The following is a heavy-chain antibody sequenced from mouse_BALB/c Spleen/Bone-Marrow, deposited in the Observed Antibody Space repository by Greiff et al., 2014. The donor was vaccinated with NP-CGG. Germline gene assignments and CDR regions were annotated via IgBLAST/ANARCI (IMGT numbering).Heavy chain of an antibody. Sequence: QVHLKQSGAELVRPGTSVKLSCKASGYAFTNYLIEWVKQRPGQGLEWIGVINPGSGGTNYNEKFKGKATLTADKSSSTAYMQLSSLTYDDSAVYYGSGRDDRYAWFAYWGQGTLVTVSA. D-gene: IGHD2-14*01. V-gene: IGHV1-54*03. J-gene: IGHJ3*01. CDR1: GYAFTNYL. CDR2: INPGSGGT. CDR3: SGRDDRYAWFAY.